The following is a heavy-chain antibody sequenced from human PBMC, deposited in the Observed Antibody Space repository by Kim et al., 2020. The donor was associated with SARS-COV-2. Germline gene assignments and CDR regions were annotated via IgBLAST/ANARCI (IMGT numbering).Heavy chain of an antibody. CDR2: LKSKADGGTT. V-gene: IGHV3-15*01. J-gene: IGHJ5*01. CDR3: NTDRRGSGWF. CDR1: GFTFSDAW. D-gene: IGHD2-15*01. Sequence: GGSLRLSCAASGFTFSDAWMTWVRQAPGKGLEWVGRLKSKADGGTTDYAAPVKGRFSISRDDSKNTLYLQMNRLKTEDIAVYYCNTDRRGSGWF.